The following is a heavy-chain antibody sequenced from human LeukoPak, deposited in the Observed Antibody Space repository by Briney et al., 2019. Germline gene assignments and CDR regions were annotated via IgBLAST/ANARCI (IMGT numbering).Heavy chain of an antibody. J-gene: IGHJ4*02. Sequence: GGSLRLSCAASGFTFSSYAMHWVRQASGKGLEWVGRIRSKANSYATAYAASVKGRFTISRDDSKNTAYLQMSSLKTEDTAVYYCTSYCSSTSCSSNNDYWGQGTLVTVSS. D-gene: IGHD2-2*01. V-gene: IGHV3-73*01. CDR3: TSYCSSTSCSSNNDY. CDR1: GFTFSSYA. CDR2: IRSKANSYAT.